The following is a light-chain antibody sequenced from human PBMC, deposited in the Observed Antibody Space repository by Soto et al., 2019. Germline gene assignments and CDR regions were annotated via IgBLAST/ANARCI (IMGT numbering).Light chain of an antibody. CDR3: QQYNSYPAS. J-gene: IGKJ1*01. Sequence: DIQMTQSPSSLSASVGDRVTITCRASQGISNHLAWFQQKSGEAPKSLIYAASSFQSGVPSKFSGSGSGTDFTLTISSLQPEDFATYYCQQYNSYPASFGQGTKVEIK. CDR2: AAS. CDR1: QGISNH. V-gene: IGKV1-16*02.